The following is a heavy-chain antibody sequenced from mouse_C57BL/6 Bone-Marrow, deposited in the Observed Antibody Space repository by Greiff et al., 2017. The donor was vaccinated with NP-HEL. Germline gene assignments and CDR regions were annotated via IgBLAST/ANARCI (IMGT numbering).Heavy chain of an antibody. CDR3: ARLYYGSSYWYCDV. CDR2: IYYSGTI. V-gene: IGHV3-5*01. J-gene: IGHJ1*03. CDR1: GISITTGNYR. D-gene: IGHD1-1*01. Sequence: EVHLVESGPGLVKPSQTVFLTCTVTGISITTGNYRWSWIRQFPGNKLEWIGYIYYSGTITYNPSLTSRTTITRDTPKNQFFLEMNSLTAEDTATYYCARLYYGSSYWYCDVWGTGTTVTVSS.